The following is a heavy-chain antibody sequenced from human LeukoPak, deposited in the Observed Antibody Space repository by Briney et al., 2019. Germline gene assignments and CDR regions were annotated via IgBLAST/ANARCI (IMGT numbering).Heavy chain of an antibody. D-gene: IGHD2-15*01. J-gene: IGHJ6*03. CDR1: GGSISSSSYY. CDR2: IYYSGST. V-gene: IGHV4-39*01. Sequence: SETLSLTCTVSGGSISSSSYYWGWIRQPPGKGLELMGSIYYSGSTYYNPSIKSRVTISVDTSKNQFSLKLSSVTAADTAVYYCARHPRTYCSGGSCYIYYYYMDVWGKGTTVTVSS. CDR3: ARHPRTYCSGGSCYIYYYYMDV.